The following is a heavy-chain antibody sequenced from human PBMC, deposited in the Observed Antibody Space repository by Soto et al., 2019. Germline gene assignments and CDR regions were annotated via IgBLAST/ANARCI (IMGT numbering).Heavy chain of an antibody. Sequence: EVQLVESGGCLVQPGGSLRLSCEVSGFTFSSYEMNWVRQAPGKGLEWVSYISSGSSSMYYAGSVKGRFTISRDNAKNSLYLQMTSLRAEDTAVYYCARDLGVGEAGFEYWGQGTLVTVSS. J-gene: IGHJ4*02. D-gene: IGHD6-13*01. CDR2: ISSGSSSM. V-gene: IGHV3-48*03. CDR1: GFTFSSYE. CDR3: ARDLGVGEAGFEY.